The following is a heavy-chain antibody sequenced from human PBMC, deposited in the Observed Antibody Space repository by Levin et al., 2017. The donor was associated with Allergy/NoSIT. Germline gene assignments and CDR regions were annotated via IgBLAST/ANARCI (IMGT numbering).Heavy chain of an antibody. CDR3: AKGGVQLAYSFDS. Sequence: QAGGSLRLSCAASGFIFSSSAMSWVRQAPGKGLEWVAAISTSSEFIFYADSVKGRFTISRDNSKNRLYLQMTSLRVEDTAVYYCAKGGVQLAYSFDSWGQGDLVTVSS. CDR2: ISTSSEFI. D-gene: IGHD6-13*01. CDR1: GFIFSSSA. V-gene: IGHV3-23*01. J-gene: IGHJ4*02.